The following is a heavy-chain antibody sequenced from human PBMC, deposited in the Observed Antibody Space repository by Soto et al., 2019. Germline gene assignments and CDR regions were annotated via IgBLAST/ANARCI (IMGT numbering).Heavy chain of an antibody. D-gene: IGHD3-16*01. Sequence: SETLSLTCTVSGGSINTSGFYWSWIRQHPGKGLEWIGYIYYAGTMYYNPSLESPVSLSVDTSKNQFSLKMSSVTAADTAVYYCARETFYYDTSTYAFDIWGQGTMVTVSS. CDR3: ARETFYYDTSTYAFDI. J-gene: IGHJ3*02. CDR1: GGSINTSGFY. CDR2: IYYAGTM. V-gene: IGHV4-31*01.